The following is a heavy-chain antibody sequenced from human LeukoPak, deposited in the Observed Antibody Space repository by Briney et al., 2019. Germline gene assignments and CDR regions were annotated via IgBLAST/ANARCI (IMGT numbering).Heavy chain of an antibody. Sequence: GESLKISCKGSGYNFTNYWIDWVRQMPGKGLEWMGIIYPGDSNTRYSPSFQGQVTISADKSINTAYLQWRSLAASDAAVYYCASRPNSYGYLPDYWGQGTLVTVSS. D-gene: IGHD5-18*01. CDR1: GYNFTNYW. CDR2: IYPGDSNT. CDR3: ASRPNSYGYLPDY. V-gene: IGHV5-51*01. J-gene: IGHJ4*02.